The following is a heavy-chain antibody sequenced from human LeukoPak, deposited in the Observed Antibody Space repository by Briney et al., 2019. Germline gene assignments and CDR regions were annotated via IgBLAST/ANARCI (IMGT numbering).Heavy chain of an antibody. D-gene: IGHD3-10*01. CDR1: GFTFGDYA. CDR2: IRSKAYGGTT. CDR3: TRGKIERRTGTPDFDY. Sequence: GGSLRLSCTASGFTFGDYAMSWFRQAPGKGLEWVGFIRSKAYGGTTEYAASVKGRFTISRDDSKSIAYLQMNSLKTEDTAVYYCTRGKIERRTGTPDFDYWGQGTLVTVSS. V-gene: IGHV3-49*03. J-gene: IGHJ4*02.